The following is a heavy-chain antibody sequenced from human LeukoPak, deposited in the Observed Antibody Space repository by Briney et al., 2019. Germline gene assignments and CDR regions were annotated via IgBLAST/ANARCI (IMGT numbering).Heavy chain of an antibody. Sequence: GGSLRLSCAASGFTFDDYAMHWVRQAPGKGLEWVSGITWNSGSIDYADSVKGRFTISRDNAKNSLYLQMNSLRAEDTALYYCAKSRSGGNYGDFDYWGQETLVTVSS. CDR2: ITWNSGSI. J-gene: IGHJ4*02. CDR3: AKSRSGGNYGDFDY. D-gene: IGHD1-7*01. V-gene: IGHV3-9*01. CDR1: GFTFDDYA.